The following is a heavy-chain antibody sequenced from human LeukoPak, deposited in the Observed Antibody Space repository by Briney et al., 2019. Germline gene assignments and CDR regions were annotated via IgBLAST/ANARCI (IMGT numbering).Heavy chain of an antibody. Sequence: GGPLRLSCAASGFTFSSYGMHWVRQAPGKGLEWVAVIWYDGSNKYYADSVKGRFTISRDNSKNTLYLQMNSLRAEDTAVYYCARDGGSNPFDYWGQGTLVTVSS. CDR1: GFTFSSYG. CDR3: ARDGGSNPFDY. J-gene: IGHJ4*02. D-gene: IGHD1-26*01. CDR2: IWYDGSNK. V-gene: IGHV3-33*01.